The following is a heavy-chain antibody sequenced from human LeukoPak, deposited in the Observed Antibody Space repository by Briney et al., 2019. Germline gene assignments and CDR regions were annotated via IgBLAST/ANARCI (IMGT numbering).Heavy chain of an antibody. CDR1: GGSISSYY. D-gene: IGHD2-15*01. J-gene: IGHJ4*02. Sequence: PSETLSLTCTVSGGSISSYYWNWIRQPPGKGLEWIGYIYYSGITNYNPSLKSRVTMSVDTSNNQFSLKLSSVTAADTAVYYCARGAYCSGGSCYWYCWGQGTLVTVSS. CDR2: IYYSGIT. V-gene: IGHV4-59*01. CDR3: ARGAYCSGGSCYWYC.